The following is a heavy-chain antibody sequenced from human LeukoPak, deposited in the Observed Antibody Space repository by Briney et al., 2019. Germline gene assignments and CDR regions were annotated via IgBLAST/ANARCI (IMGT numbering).Heavy chain of an antibody. D-gene: IGHD3-10*01. CDR2: IHYSGTT. J-gene: IGHJ4*02. V-gene: IGHV4-39*01. CDR1: GDSISSSSFY. CDR3: ARHMTSTAGSYGGVGIPNY. Sequence: SETLSLTCTVSGDSISSSSFYWAWIRQPPGKGLEWLGSIHYSGTTHYSPSLKSRITISVDTSKNHFSLRLGSVTAADTAVYYCARHMTSTAGSYGGVGIPNYWGQGTLVSVSS.